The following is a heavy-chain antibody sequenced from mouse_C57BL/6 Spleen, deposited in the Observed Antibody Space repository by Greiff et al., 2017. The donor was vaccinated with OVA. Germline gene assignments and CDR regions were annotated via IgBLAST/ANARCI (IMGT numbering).Heavy chain of an antibody. CDR2: INYDGSST. D-gene: IGHD4-1*01. Sequence: EVKLVESEGGLVQPGSSMKLSCTASGFTFSDYYMAWVRQVPEKGLEWVANINYDGSSTYYLDSLKSRFIISRDNAKNILYLQMSSLKSEDTATYYCARANWDPYYFDYWGQGTTLTVSS. CDR3: ARANWDPYYFDY. CDR1: GFTFSDYY. J-gene: IGHJ2*01. V-gene: IGHV5-16*01.